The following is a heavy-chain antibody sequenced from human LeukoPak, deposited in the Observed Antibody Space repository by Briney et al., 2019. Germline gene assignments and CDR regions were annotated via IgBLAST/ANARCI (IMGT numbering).Heavy chain of an antibody. D-gene: IGHD3-22*01. CDR2: ISGSGGST. J-gene: IGHJ4*02. V-gene: IGHV3-23*01. CDR1: GFSFSSYA. CDR3: AKGSQYYYDSSGSDY. Sequence: GGSLRLSCAASGFSFSSYAMSWVRQAPGKGLEWVSAISGSGGSTYYADSVKGRFTISRDNSKNTLYLQMNSLRAEDTAVYYCAKGSQYYYDSSGSDYWGQGTLVTVSS.